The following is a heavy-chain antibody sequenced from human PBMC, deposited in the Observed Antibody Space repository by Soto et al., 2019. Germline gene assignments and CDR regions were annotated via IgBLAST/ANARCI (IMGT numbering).Heavy chain of an antibody. V-gene: IGHV3-48*04. CDR3: ARERSTVTTAEYFQH. J-gene: IGHJ1*01. CDR1: GFTFSSYS. Sequence: GGSLRLSCAASGFTFSSYSMNWVRQAPGKGLEWVSYISSSSSTIYYADSVKGRFTISRDNAKNSLYLQMNSLRAEDPAVYYCARERSTVTTAEYFQHWGQGTLVTVSS. D-gene: IGHD4-17*01. CDR2: ISSSSSTI.